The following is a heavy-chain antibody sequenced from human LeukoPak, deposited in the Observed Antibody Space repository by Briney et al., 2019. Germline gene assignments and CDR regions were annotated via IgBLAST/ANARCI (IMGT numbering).Heavy chain of an antibody. CDR3: ARACGSHCYFDY. V-gene: IGHV4-30-2*01. D-gene: IGHD2-15*01. Sequence: SETLSLTCAVPGGSIISDGYSWNWIRQPPGKGLEWIGYNYHSGSTYYNPSLKSRVTISVDRSKNQFSLNKSYVTAADTAVYYCARACGSHCYFDYWRQGTLITVSS. J-gene: IGHJ4*02. CDR1: GGSIISDGYS. CDR2: NYHSGST.